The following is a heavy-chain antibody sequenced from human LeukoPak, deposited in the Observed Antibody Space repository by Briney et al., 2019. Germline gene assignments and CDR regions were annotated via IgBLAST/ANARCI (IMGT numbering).Heavy chain of an antibody. V-gene: IGHV4-34*01. CDR1: GGSFGGYY. CDR2: INHSGST. D-gene: IGHD2-2*01. CDR3: ARGQVRRNWFDP. Sequence: SEILSLTCAVYGGSFGGYYWSWIRQPPGKGLEWIGGINHSGSTNYNPSLKSRVTISVDTSKNQFSLKLSSVTAADTAVYYCARGQVRRNWFDPWGQGTLVTVSS. J-gene: IGHJ5*02.